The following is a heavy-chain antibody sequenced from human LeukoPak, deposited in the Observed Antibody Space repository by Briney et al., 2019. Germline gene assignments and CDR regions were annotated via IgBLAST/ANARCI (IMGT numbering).Heavy chain of an antibody. V-gene: IGHV4-31*03. J-gene: IGHJ4*02. CDR3: ARAGTYYDFWSGYPIFDY. CDR1: GGSISSGGYY. D-gene: IGHD3-3*01. CDR2: IYYSGST. Sequence: SQTLSLTCTVSGGSISSGGYYWSWIRQHPGKGLEWIGYIYYSGSTYYNPSLKSRVTMSVDTSKNQFSLKLSSVTAADTAVYYCARAGTYYDFWSGYPIFDYWGQGTLVTVSS.